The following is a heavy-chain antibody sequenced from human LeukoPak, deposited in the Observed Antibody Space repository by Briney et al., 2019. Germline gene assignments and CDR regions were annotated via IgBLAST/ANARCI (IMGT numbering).Heavy chain of an antibody. CDR1: GFTFSSYW. V-gene: IGHV3-7*01. Sequence: GGSLRLSCAASGFTFSSYWMSWVRQAPGKGLEWVANIKQDGSEKYYVDSVKGRFTISRDNAKKSLYLQMNSLRAEDTAVYYCASTLCSGDNCYFDYYYMDVWGKGTTATISS. CDR3: ASTLCSGDNCYFDYYYMDV. J-gene: IGHJ6*03. CDR2: IKQDGSEK. D-gene: IGHD2-15*01.